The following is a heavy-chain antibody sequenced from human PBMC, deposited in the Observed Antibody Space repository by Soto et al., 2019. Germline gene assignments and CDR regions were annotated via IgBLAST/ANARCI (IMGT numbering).Heavy chain of an antibody. D-gene: IGHD3-9*01. CDR1: GFTFGDYG. CDR2: IRSKAYGGTT. J-gene: IGHJ4*02. V-gene: IGHV3-49*03. Sequence: GGSLRLPCTASGFTFGDYGLSWFRQAPGKGLEWVGLIRSKAYGGTTEYAASVKGRFTISRDDSKSIADLQMNSLKSEDTAVYYCTRERTTYYDLLTGYFHFDCWGQGTLVTVSS. CDR3: TRERTTYYDLLTGYFHFDC.